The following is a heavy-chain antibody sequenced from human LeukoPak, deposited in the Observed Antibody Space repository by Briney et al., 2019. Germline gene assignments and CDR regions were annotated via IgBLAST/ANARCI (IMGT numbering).Heavy chain of an antibody. D-gene: IGHD6-13*01. CDR1: GYSFTGYY. Sequence: ASVKVSCKASGYSFTGYYIHWVRQAPGRGLEWMGWINPNAGGTNYAQKFRGRVTMTRDTSISTAYMDLNSLTSDDTAVYYCARTQYSGTWYWYGLDVWGQGTTVTVSS. V-gene: IGHV1-2*02. CDR3: ARTQYSGTWYWYGLDV. J-gene: IGHJ6*02. CDR2: INPNAGGT.